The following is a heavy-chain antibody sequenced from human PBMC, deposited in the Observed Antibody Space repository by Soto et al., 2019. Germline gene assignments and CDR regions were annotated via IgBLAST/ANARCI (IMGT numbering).Heavy chain of an antibody. V-gene: IGHV1-58*01. CDR2: IAVGSGYT. D-gene: IGHD2-8*01. J-gene: IGHJ4*02. Sequence: SVKVSCKASGFTFTSSAFQWLRQARGQRLEWIGWIAVGSGYTNYAQRFQDRVTLTRDMSTATTYMELSRLTSEDTAIYYCAADATAWQQMVPSDYWGQGTLVTVSS. CDR3: AADATAWQQMVPSDY. CDR1: GFTFTSSA.